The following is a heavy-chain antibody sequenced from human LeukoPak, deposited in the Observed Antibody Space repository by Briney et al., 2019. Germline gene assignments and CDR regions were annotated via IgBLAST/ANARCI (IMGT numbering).Heavy chain of an antibody. CDR3: ARDFLSGGSDSFDI. J-gene: IGHJ3*02. CDR1: GFTFSPYE. V-gene: IGHV3-48*03. CDR2: ITSDANTI. D-gene: IGHD1-26*01. Sequence: PGGSLRLSCAASGFTFSPYEMNWVRQAPGKGLEWISYITSDANTIYYADSVKGRFTISRDNAKNSLYLQMNSLRAEDMAVYYCARDFLSGGSDSFDIWGQGTMVTVSS.